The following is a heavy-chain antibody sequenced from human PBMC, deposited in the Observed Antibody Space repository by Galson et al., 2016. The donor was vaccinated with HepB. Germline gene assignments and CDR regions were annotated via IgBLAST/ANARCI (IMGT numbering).Heavy chain of an antibody. Sequence: SETLSLTCTVSGGSISGYYWSWIRQAPGRRLEWIGYFYHSGSVDYSGSTSYNPSLKSRVTISLDTPKNQLSLRLNSVTAADTAVYHCAREGGDYHRSGIPWGWFDPWGQGTLVTVSS. V-gene: IGHV4-59*01. J-gene: IGHJ5*02. D-gene: IGHD3-10*01. CDR1: GGSISGYY. CDR2: FYHSGSVDYSGST. CDR3: AREGGDYHRSGIPWGWFDP.